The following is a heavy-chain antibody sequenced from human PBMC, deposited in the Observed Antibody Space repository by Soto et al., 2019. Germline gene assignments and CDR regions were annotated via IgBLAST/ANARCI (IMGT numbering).Heavy chain of an antibody. Sequence: GGSLRLSCAASGFIFDDYAMHWVRQAPGKGLEWVAVISGNSGSLGYADSVKGRFTISRDNAKNSLYLQMNRLRAEDTALYYCAKDRYSSSAYYYYGMDAWGQGTTVTVSS. D-gene: IGHD6-6*01. CDR2: ISGNSGSL. CDR1: GFIFDDYA. V-gene: IGHV3-9*01. CDR3: AKDRYSSSAYYYYGMDA. J-gene: IGHJ6*02.